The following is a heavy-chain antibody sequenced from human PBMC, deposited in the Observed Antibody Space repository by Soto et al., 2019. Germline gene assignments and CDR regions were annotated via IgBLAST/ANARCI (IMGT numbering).Heavy chain of an antibody. D-gene: IGHD3-3*01. V-gene: IGHV3-30-3*01. CDR2: ISYDGSNK. CDR3: ARDKFASYYDFWSGYWASPYYYYYGMDV. Sequence: GGSLRLSCAASGFTFSSYAMHWVRQAPGKGLEWVAVISYDGSNKYYADSVKGRFTISRDNSKNTRYLQMNSLRAEDTAVYYCARDKFASYYDFWSGYWASPYYYYYGMDVWGQGTTVTVSS. CDR1: GFTFSSYA. J-gene: IGHJ6*02.